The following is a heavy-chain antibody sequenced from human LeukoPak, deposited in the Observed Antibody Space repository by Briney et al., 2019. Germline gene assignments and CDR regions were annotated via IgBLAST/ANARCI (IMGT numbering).Heavy chain of an antibody. J-gene: IGHJ3*02. CDR2: IIPIFGTA. D-gene: IGHD6-19*01. CDR1: GGTFSSYA. Sequence: SVKVSCKASGGTFSSYAISWVRQAPGQGLEWMGGIIPIFGTANYAQKFQGRVTITTDESTSTAYMELSSLRSEDTAVYYCATHGSLRYSSPSDAFDIWGQGTMVTVFS. V-gene: IGHV1-69*05. CDR3: ATHGSLRYSSPSDAFDI.